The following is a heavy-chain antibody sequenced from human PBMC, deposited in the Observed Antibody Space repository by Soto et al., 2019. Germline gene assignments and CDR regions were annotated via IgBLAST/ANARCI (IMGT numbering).Heavy chain of an antibody. D-gene: IGHD2-2*01. V-gene: IGHV2-5*02. J-gene: IGHJ4*02. Sequence: SGPTLVNPTQTLTLTCSFSGFSLNTGGVGVGWIRQSPGKALEWLAHIYWDGDKRYRPFLETRLTITKDASKNQVVLTMTKVDPADTATYYCARHHLVRSSVLFRKGFDSWGQGITVTVSP. CDR3: ARHHLVRSSVLFRKGFDS. CDR2: IYWDGDK. CDR1: GFSLNTGGVG.